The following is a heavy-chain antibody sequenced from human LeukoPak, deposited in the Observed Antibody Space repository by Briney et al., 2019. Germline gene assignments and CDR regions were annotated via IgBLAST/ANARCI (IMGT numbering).Heavy chain of an antibody. CDR2: ISSSGSTI. CDR3: ARWEGNGYYFDN. D-gene: IGHD3-22*01. Sequence: GGSLRLSCAASGFTFSSYEMNWVRQAPGKGLEWVSYISSSGSTIYYADSVKGRFTISRDNAKNSLYLHMNSLEVEDTAVYYCARWEGNGYYFDNGGQGTLVTVSS. CDR1: GFTFSSYE. V-gene: IGHV3-48*03. J-gene: IGHJ4*02.